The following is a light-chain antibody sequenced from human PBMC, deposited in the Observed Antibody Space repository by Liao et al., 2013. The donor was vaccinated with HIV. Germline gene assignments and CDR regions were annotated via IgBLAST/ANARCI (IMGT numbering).Light chain of an antibody. V-gene: IGLV3-1*01. CDR1: KLGDKY. J-gene: IGLJ1*01. Sequence: SFDLTQPPSVSVSPGQTASITCSGDKLGDKYAFWYQQKPGQSPVLVIYQDTKRPSGIPDRFSGSKSGKMATLTISGTQPMDEADYYCQAWDFSTSFVFGTGTKVTVL. CDR3: QAWDFSTSFV. CDR2: QDT.